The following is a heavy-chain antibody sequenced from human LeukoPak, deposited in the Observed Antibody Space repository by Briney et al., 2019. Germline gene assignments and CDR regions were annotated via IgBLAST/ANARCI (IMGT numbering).Heavy chain of an antibody. CDR1: GFTFSSYA. J-gene: IGHJ6*03. Sequence: GGSLRLSCAASGFTFSSYAMSWVRQAPGKGLEWVSAISGSGGSTYYADSVKGRFTISRDNSKNTLYLQMNSLRAEDTAVYYCARRLRFLEWLSVIGCYMDVWGKGTTVTVSS. V-gene: IGHV3-23*01. CDR3: ARRLRFLEWLSVIGCYMDV. D-gene: IGHD3-3*01. CDR2: ISGSGGST.